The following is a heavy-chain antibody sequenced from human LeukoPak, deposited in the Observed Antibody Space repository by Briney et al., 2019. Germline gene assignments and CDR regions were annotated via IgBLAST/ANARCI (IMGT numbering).Heavy chain of an antibody. CDR3: ARGRAKSPPYYYDSSGYYYRYYYYGMDV. Sequence: SETLSLTCTVSGGSISTTNYYWGWIRQPPGKGLEWIGEINHSGSTNYNPSLKSRVTISVDTSKNQFSLKLSSVTAADTAVYYCARGRAKSPPYYYDSSGYYYRYYYYGMDVWGQGTTVTVSS. J-gene: IGHJ6*02. D-gene: IGHD3-22*01. CDR1: GGSISTTNYY. V-gene: IGHV4-39*07. CDR2: INHSGST.